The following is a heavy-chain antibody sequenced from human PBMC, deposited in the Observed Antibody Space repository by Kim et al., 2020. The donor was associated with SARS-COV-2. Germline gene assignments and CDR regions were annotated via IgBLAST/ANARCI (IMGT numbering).Heavy chain of an antibody. D-gene: IGHD3-9*01. CDR2: IDPSDSYT. CDR3: ASSDYDILTGYYLSSRAFDI. V-gene: IGHV5-10-1*01. CDR1: GYSFTSYW. Sequence: GESLKISCKGSGYSFTSYWISWVRQMPGKGLEWMGRIDPSDSYTNYSPSFQGHVTISADKSISTAYLQWSSLKASDTAMYYCASSDYDILTGYYLSSRAFDIWGQGTMVTVSS. J-gene: IGHJ3*02.